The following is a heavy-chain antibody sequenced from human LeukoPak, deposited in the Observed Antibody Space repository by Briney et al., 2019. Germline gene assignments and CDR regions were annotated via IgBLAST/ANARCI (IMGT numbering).Heavy chain of an antibody. Sequence: ASVKVSCKVSGYTLTELSMHWVRQAPGKGLEGMGGFDPEDGETIYAQKFQGRVTMTEDTSTDTAYMELSSLRSEDTAVYYCATVPSGSYYKAIGTFDYWGRGTLVTVSS. J-gene: IGHJ4*02. CDR2: FDPEDGET. D-gene: IGHD3-10*01. CDR3: ATVPSGSYYKAIGTFDY. V-gene: IGHV1-24*01. CDR1: GYTLTELS.